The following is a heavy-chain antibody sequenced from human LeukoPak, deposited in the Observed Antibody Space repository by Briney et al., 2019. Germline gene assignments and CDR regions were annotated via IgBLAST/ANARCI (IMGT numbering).Heavy chain of an antibody. CDR3: AKDRYTAMVRGWFDP. CDR2: IKPNSGGT. Sequence: ASVKVSCKASGYTFTGCYMHWVRQAPGQGLEWMGWIKPNSGGTNYAQKFQGRVTMTRDTSKNQFSLKLSSVTAADTAVYYCAKDRYTAMVRGWFDPWGQGTLVTVSS. J-gene: IGHJ5*02. D-gene: IGHD5-18*01. V-gene: IGHV1-2*02. CDR1: GYTFTGCY.